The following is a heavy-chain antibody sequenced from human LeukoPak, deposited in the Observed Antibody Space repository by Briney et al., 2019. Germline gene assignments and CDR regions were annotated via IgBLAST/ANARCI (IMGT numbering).Heavy chain of an antibody. J-gene: IGHJ4*02. D-gene: IGHD5-18*01. Sequence: GGSLRLSCAASGFTFSNAWMSWVRQAPGKGLEWVANIKKDGSEKYYVDAVKGRFTISRDNAKTSLYLQMNSLRAEDTAVYYCARDLSGVTGYTYGRGIDYWGQGTLVTVSS. CDR1: GFTFSNAW. V-gene: IGHV3-7*01. CDR3: ARDLSGVTGYTYGRGIDY. CDR2: IKKDGSEK.